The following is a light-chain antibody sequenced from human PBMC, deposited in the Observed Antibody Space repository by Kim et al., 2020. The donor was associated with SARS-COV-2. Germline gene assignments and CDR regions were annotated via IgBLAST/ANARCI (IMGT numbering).Light chain of an antibody. CDR2: AAI. V-gene: IGKV3-15*01. J-gene: IGKJ4*01. CDR3: QQYNDWPPLT. Sequence: VSPGRTATLSCRASQSVSSNLAWYQQRPGQAPRLLIYAAITRATGVPARFSGSGSGRKFTLTISGLQSEDFAVYYCQQYNDWPPLTFGGGTKLEI. CDR1: QSVSSN.